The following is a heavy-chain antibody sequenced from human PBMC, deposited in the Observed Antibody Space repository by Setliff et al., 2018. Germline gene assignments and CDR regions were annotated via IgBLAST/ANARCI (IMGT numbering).Heavy chain of an antibody. V-gene: IGHV3-7*01. D-gene: IGHD2-8*01. J-gene: IGHJ4*02. CDR3: VRNGGNSDY. Sequence: GGSLRLSCAVSGFTFSNFWMSWVRQAPGKGLEWVANIKQDGSEKYYVDSVKGRFTISRDNAKSSLFLEMNSLRADDTAIYYCVRNGGNSDYWGQGTLVTVSS. CDR1: GFTFSNFW. CDR2: IKQDGSEK.